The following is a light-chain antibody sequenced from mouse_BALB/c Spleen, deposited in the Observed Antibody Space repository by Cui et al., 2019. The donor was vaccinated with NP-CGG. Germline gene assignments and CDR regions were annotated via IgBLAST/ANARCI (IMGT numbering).Light chain of an antibody. CDR1: TGAVTTSNY. J-gene: IGLJ1*01. Sequence: HAVVTQESAPTTSPGETVTLTCRSSTGAVTTSNYANWVQEKPDHLFTGLIGGTNNRAPGAPARFSGSLIGDKAALTITGAQTEDEAIYFCALWYSNHWVFGGGTKLTVL. CDR2: GTN. V-gene: IGLV1*01. CDR3: ALWYSNHWV.